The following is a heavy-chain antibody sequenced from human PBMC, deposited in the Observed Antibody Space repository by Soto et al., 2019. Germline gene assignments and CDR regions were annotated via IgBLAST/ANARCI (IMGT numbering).Heavy chain of an antibody. J-gene: IGHJ6*02. CDR2: IIPIFGTA. D-gene: IGHD3-22*01. V-gene: IGHV1-69*01. Sequence: QVQLVQSGAEVQKPGSSVKVSCKASGGTFSSYAISWVRQAPGQGLEWMGGIIPIFGTANYAQKFQGRVTITADESTSTAYMELSSLRSEDTAVYYCAREGYYYDSSGDYYYYGMDVWGQGTTVTVSS. CDR1: GGTFSSYA. CDR3: AREGYYYDSSGDYYYYGMDV.